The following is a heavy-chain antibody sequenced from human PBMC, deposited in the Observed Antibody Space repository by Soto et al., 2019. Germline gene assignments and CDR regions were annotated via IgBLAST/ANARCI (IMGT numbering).Heavy chain of an antibody. J-gene: IGHJ4*02. D-gene: IGHD6-19*01. CDR3: ARSVAVPGAHIDY. V-gene: IGHV4-59*01. Sequence: SETLSLTCSVSGGSISGSYWSWIRQSPGKGLEWLGYVYYTGSTNYSPSLRSRVSISVDTSKNEFSLRLSSVTAADTAVYFCARSVAVPGAHIDYWGKGTQVTVSS. CDR1: GGSISGSY. CDR2: VYYTGST.